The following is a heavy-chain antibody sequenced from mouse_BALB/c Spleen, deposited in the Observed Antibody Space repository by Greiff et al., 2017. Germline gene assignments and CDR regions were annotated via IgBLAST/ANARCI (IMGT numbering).Heavy chain of an antibody. Sequence: VKLMESGAELVRPGTSVKVSCKASGYAFTNYLIEWVKQRPGQGLEWIGVINPGSGGTNYDEKFKSKATLTVDTSSSTAYMQLSSLTSEDSAVYYCTRRGLGGYYAYWGQGTLVTVSA. V-gene: IGHV1-54*01. D-gene: IGHD2-3*01. CDR1: GYAFTNYL. CDR2: INPGSGGT. J-gene: IGHJ3*01. CDR3: TRRGLGGYYAY.